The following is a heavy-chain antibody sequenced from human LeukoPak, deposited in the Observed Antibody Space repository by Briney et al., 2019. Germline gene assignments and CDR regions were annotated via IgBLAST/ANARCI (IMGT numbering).Heavy chain of an antibody. J-gene: IGHJ4*02. V-gene: IGHV6-1*01. CDR3: ARGKGYYDSSGYPFDY. D-gene: IGHD3-22*01. Sequence: SQTLSLTCAISGDSVSSNSAAWNWIRQSPSRGLEWLGRTYYRSKWYNDYAVSVKSRITINPDTSKNQFSLQLNSVTPEDTAVYYCARGKGYYDSSGYPFDYWGQGTLVTVSS. CDR1: GDSVSSNSAA. CDR2: TYYRSKWYN.